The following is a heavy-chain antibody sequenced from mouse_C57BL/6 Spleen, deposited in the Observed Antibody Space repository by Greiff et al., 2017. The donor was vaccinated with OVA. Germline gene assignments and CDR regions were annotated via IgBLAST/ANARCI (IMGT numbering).Heavy chain of an antibody. CDR2: ISYSGST. J-gene: IGHJ3*01. CDR3: ARAGIAWFAY. CDR1: GYSITSGYD. Sequence: DVMLVESGPGMVKPSQSLSLTCTVTGYSITSGYDWHWIRHFPGNKLEWMGYISYSGSTNYNPSLKSRISITHDTSKNHVFLKLNSVTTEDTATYYCARAGIAWFAYWGQGTLVTVSA. V-gene: IGHV3-1*01.